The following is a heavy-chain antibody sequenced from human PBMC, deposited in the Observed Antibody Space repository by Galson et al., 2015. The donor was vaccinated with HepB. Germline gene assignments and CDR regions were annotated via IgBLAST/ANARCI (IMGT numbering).Heavy chain of an antibody. Sequence: SVKVSCKASGGTFSSYATSWVRQAPGQGLEWMGGIIPIFGTANYAQKFQGRVTITADESTSTAYMELSSLRSEDTAVYYCARGSVTPNAFDIWGQGTMVTVSS. CDR1: GGTFSSYA. V-gene: IGHV1-69*13. J-gene: IGHJ3*02. CDR3: ARGSVTPNAFDI. CDR2: IIPIFGTA.